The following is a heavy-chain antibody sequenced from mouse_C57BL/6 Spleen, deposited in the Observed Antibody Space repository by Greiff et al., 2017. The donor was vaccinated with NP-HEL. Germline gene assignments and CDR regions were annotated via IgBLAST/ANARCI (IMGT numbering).Heavy chain of an antibody. J-gene: IGHJ2*01. Sequence: VQLQQPGTELVKPGASVKLSCKASGYTFTSYWMHWVKQRPGQGLEWIGNINPSNGGTNYNEKFKSKATLTVDTSSSTAYMQLSSLTSEDSAVYYCARGITTVVAYYFDYWGQGTTLTVSS. D-gene: IGHD1-1*01. CDR3: ARGITTVVAYYFDY. V-gene: IGHV1-53*01. CDR1: GYTFTSYW. CDR2: INPSNGGT.